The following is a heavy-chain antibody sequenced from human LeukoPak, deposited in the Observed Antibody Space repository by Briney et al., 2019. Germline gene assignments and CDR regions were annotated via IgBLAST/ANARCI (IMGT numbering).Heavy chain of an antibody. CDR3: ARTPPDYGIDY. V-gene: IGHV1-8*01. Sequence: ASVKVSCKASGYTFISYDINWVRQATGQGLEWMGWMSPNSGDTGYAQKFQGRITMTKSTSISTAYMELSDLESEDTAVYYCARTPPDYGIDYWGQGTLVTVSS. D-gene: IGHD4-17*01. CDR1: GYTFISYD. J-gene: IGHJ4*02. CDR2: MSPNSGDT.